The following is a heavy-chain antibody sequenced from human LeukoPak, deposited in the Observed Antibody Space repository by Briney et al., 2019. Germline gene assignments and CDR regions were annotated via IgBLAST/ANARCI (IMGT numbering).Heavy chain of an antibody. D-gene: IGHD2-15*01. J-gene: IGHJ3*02. V-gene: IGHV3-53*01. CDR1: GFTVSSNS. CDR2: ITSSGIT. Sequence: PGGSLRLSCTVSGFTVSSNSMSWVRQAPGKGLEWVSGITSSGITYYADSVKGRFTISRDNSKKTLYLQMNSLRAEDTAVYYCAKGPVVTFDIWGQGTMVTVSS. CDR3: AKGPVVTFDI.